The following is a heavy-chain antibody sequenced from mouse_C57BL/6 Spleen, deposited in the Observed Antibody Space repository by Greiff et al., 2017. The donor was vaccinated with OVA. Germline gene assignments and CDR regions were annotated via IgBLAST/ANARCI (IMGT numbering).Heavy chain of an antibody. CDR1: GYTFTSYW. V-gene: IGHV1-64*01. D-gene: IGHD2-4*01. CDR2: IHPNSGST. J-gene: IGHJ3*01. CDR3: ARADYDRDPWFAY. Sequence: QVQLQQPGAELVKPGASVKLSCKASGYTFTSYWMHWVKQRPGQGLEWIGMIHPNSGSTNYNEKFKSKATLTVVKSSSTAYMQLSSLTSEDSAVYYCARADYDRDPWFAYWGQGTLVTVSA.